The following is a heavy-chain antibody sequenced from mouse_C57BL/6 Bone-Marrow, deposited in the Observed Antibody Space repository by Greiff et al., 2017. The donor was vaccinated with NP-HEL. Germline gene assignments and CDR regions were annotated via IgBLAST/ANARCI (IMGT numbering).Heavy chain of an antibody. D-gene: IGHD2-5*01. CDR2: INPNNGGT. CDR1: GYTFTDYY. Sequence: EVQLQQSGPELVKPGASVKISCKASGYTFTDYYMNWVKQSHGQSLEWIGDINPNNGGTSYNQKFKGKATLTVDKSSSTAYMELRSLTSEDSAVYYCARYSNYSFDYWGQGTTLTVSS. CDR3: ARYSNYSFDY. J-gene: IGHJ2*01. V-gene: IGHV1-26*01.